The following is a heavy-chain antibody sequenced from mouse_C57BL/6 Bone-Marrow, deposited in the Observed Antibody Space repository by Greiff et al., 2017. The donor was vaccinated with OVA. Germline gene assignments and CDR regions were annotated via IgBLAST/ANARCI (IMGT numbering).Heavy chain of an antibody. D-gene: IGHD1-1*01. CDR1: GFTFSSYG. Sequence: EVQLVESGGDLVKPGGSLKLSCAASGFTFSSYGMSWVRQTPDKRLEWVATISSGGSYTYYPDSVKGRFTISRDNAKNTLYLQMSSLKSEDTAMYYCARREITTEGRYFDDWGKGTSVTVSS. CDR3: ARREITTEGRYFDD. CDR2: ISSGGSYT. J-gene: IGHJ1*03. V-gene: IGHV5-6*01.